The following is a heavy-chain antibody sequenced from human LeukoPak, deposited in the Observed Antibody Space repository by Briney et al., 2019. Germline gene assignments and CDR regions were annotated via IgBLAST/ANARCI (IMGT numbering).Heavy chain of an antibody. J-gene: IGHJ5*02. CDR2: IYSGGST. CDR1: SFTVSINY. Sequence: GGSLRLSCAASSFTVSINYVSWVRQARGEGLEGVSVIYSGGSTYYADSVKGRFTISRDNSKNTLYLQMNSRRAEDTAVYYCARGGDIVDNWFDPWGQGTLVTVSS. V-gene: IGHV3-53*01. D-gene: IGHD2-15*01. CDR3: ARGGDIVDNWFDP.